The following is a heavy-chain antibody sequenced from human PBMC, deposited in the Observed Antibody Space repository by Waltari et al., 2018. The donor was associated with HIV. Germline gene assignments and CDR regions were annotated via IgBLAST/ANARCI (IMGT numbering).Heavy chain of an antibody. CDR1: GFSLTPLGVG. Sequence: QIALRESGPALVRPTQTLTLTCSFSGFSLTPLGVGVAWIRQPPGEALDWLAIVYWHGEKRYSPSLDKRLNITKDSSKNEVVLTVANMDPVDTGTYFCAHTLGTGAVYFDHWGQGTPVTVSS. CDR3: AHTLGTGAVYFDH. V-gene: IGHV2-5*01. J-gene: IGHJ4*02. D-gene: IGHD3-16*01. CDR2: VYWHGEK.